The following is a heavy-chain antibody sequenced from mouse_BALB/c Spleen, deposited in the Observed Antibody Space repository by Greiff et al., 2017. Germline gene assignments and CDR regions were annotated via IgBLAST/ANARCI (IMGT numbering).Heavy chain of an antibody. CDR3: ARGRAGADY. CDR2: ISSGGSYT. CDR1: GFTFSSYA. Sequence: EVQLVESGGGLVKPGGSLKLSCAASGFTFSSYAMSWVRQSPEKRLEWVAEISSGGSYTYYPDTVTGRFTISRDNAKNTLYLEMSSLRSEDTAMYYCARGRAGADYWGQGTTLTVSS. D-gene: IGHD3-3*01. J-gene: IGHJ2*01. V-gene: IGHV5-9-4*01.